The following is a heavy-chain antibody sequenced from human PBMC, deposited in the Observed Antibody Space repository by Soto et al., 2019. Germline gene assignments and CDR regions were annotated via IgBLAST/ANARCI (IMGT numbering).Heavy chain of an antibody. J-gene: IGHJ4*02. CDR2: MNPNSGNT. Sequence: GASVKVSCKASGYTFTSYDINWVRQATGQGLEWMGWMNPNSGNTGYAQKFQGRVTMTRNTSISTAYMELSSLRSEDTAVYYCARGLGRVVPAASDYWGQGTLVTVSS. V-gene: IGHV1-8*01. CDR1: GYTFTSYD. D-gene: IGHD2-2*01. CDR3: ARGLGRVVPAASDY.